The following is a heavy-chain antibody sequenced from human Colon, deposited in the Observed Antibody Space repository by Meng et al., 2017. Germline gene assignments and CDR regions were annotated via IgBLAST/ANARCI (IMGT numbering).Heavy chain of an antibody. CDR2: IGHSGIT. CDR1: GGSISTSGYY. CDR3: VRSSGWVRTGFDP. J-gene: IGHJ5*02. Sequence: QPPLQESGPGLVKPSEALSLTCRVSGGSISTSGYYWGWIRQPPGKGLEWIGSIGHSGITYYTPSLKSRVTVSIDTSKSQFSLKLTSVTAADTAVYYCVRSSGWVRTGFDPWGQGTLVTVSS. D-gene: IGHD6-19*01. V-gene: IGHV4-39*01.